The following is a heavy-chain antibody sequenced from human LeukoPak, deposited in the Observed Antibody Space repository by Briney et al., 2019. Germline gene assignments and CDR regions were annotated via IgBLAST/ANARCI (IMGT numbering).Heavy chain of an antibody. Sequence: SETLSLTCTVSGDSISSYYWSWIRQPPGKGLQWIGYISYSGSPNYNPSLKSRVTISVDASKNQFSLKLSSVTAADTAIYYCAAMTTVTMYSYFFDSWGQGTLLTVSS. CDR3: AAMTTVTMYSYFFDS. CDR2: ISYSGSP. V-gene: IGHV4-59*01. J-gene: IGHJ4*02. CDR1: GDSISSYY. D-gene: IGHD4-17*01.